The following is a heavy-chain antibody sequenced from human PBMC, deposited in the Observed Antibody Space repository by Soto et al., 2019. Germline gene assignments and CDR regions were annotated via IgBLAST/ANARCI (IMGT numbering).Heavy chain of an antibody. V-gene: IGHV4-4*02. Sequence: PSETLSLTCAVSGGSISSSYWWSWVRQPPEKGLEWIGEIYDSGSINYNPSLQSRVTISVDRSKNQFSLKLSSVTAADTAVYYCARVPDRWGQGTLVTVSS. J-gene: IGHJ5*02. CDR1: GGSISSSYW. CDR2: IYDSGSI. D-gene: IGHD2-2*01. CDR3: ARVPDR.